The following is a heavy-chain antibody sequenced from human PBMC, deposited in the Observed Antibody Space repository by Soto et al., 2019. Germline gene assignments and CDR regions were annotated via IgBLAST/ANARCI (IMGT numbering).Heavy chain of an antibody. CDR2: ISAYNGNT. CDR1: GYTFTSYG. D-gene: IGHD3-9*01. V-gene: IGHV1-18*01. CDR3: ARDPYYDILTGYLTPGYFDY. Sequence: ASVKVSCKASGYTFTSYGISWVRQAPGQGLEWMGWISAYNGNTNYAQKLQGRVTRTTDTSTSTAYMELRSLRSDDTAVYYCARDPYYDILTGYLTPGYFDYWGQGTLVTVSS. J-gene: IGHJ4*02.